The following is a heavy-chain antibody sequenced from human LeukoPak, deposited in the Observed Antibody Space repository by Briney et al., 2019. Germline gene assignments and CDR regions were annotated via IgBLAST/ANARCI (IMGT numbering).Heavy chain of an antibody. D-gene: IGHD3-10*01. CDR3: AKDKYYGTGTYRELVY. CDR1: GFNFDNYA. V-gene: IGHV3-43*02. J-gene: IGHJ4*02. CDR2: ITGDGGGT. Sequence: GGSLRLSCAASGFNFDNYAMHWVRQAPGKGLQWVCLITGDGGGTYHADSVKGRFTISRDNSKNSLYLQMNSLKTEDTDLYFCAKDKYYGTGTYRELVYCGEGTLVTVS.